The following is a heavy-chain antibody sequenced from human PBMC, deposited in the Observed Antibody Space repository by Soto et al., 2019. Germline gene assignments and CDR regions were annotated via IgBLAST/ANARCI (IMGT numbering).Heavy chain of an antibody. CDR3: AISKPLSSAVGFGELLQNPFDY. V-gene: IGHV3-64*01. CDR2: ISSNGGST. CDR1: GFTFSSYA. J-gene: IGHJ4*02. Sequence: PGGSLRLSCAASGFTFSSYAMHWVRQAPGKGLEYVSAISSNGGSTYYANSVKGRFTISRDNSKNTLYLQMGSLRAEDMAVYYCAISKPLSSAVGFGELLQNPFDYWGQGTLVTVSS. D-gene: IGHD3-10*01.